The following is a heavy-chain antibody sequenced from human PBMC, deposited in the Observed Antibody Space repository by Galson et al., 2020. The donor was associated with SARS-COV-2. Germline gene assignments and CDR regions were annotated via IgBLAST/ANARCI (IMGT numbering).Heavy chain of an antibody. D-gene: IGHD2-8*01. CDR1: GFAAEKNY. V-gene: IGHV3-53*01. Sequence: GGSLRLSCAATGFAAEKNYMTWVRQPPGKGLEWVSIFYMDGRTYYADSVEGRFTISRETSKTMIYLQMNNLRVDDTAVYYCARDPGDLNGVDGWGRGAVVAVSS. CDR3: ARDPGDLNGVDG. CDR2: FYMDGRT. J-gene: IGHJ5*02.